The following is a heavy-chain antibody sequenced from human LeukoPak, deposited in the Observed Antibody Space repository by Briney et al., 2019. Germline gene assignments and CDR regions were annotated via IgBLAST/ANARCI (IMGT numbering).Heavy chain of an antibody. Sequence: KHSETLSLPCAFYGGPFRGYYWSWIPQPPGKGLEWIGEINHSGSTNYNPSLKSRVTISVDTSKNQFSLKLSSVTAADTAVYYCARGSSSWYFRWFDPWGQGTLVTVSS. CDR1: GGPFRGYY. J-gene: IGHJ5*02. D-gene: IGHD6-13*01. V-gene: IGHV4-34*01. CDR3: ARGSSSWYFRWFDP. CDR2: INHSGST.